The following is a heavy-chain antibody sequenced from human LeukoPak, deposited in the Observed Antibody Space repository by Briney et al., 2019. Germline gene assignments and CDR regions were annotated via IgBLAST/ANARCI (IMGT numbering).Heavy chain of an antibody. CDR2: IIPIFGTA. J-gene: IGHJ6*02. V-gene: IGHV1-69*06. CDR1: GGTFRSYA. Sequence: SVKVSCKASGGTFRSYAISWVRQAPGQGLEWMGGIIPIFGTANYAQKFQGRVTITADKSTSTAYMELSSLRSEDTAVYYCARSRYDFWSGSRTYYYGMDVWGQGTTVTVSS. D-gene: IGHD3-3*01. CDR3: ARSRYDFWSGSRTYYYGMDV.